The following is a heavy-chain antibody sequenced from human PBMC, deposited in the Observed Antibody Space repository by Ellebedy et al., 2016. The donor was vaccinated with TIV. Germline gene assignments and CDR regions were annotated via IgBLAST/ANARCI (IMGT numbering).Heavy chain of an antibody. CDR3: ARRGGDIVANF. D-gene: IGHD5-12*01. V-gene: IGHV4-59*01. CDR2: IYYSGST. J-gene: IGHJ4*02. CDR1: GGSISSYY. Sequence: MPSETLSLTCTVSGGSISSYYWSWIRQPPGKGLEWIGYIYYSGSTNYNPSLKSRVTISIDTSKNQFSLKLSSVTAADTAVYCCARRGGDIVANFWGQGTLVTVSS.